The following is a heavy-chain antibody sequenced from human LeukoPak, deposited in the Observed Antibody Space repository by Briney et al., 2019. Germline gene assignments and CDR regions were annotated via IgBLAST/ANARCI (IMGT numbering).Heavy chain of an antibody. J-gene: IGHJ4*02. D-gene: IGHD6-13*01. V-gene: IGHV4-59*01. CDR1: GGSFSGYY. CDR2: IYYSGST. CDR3: AKGRAAGFS. Sequence: SGTLSLTCAVYGGSFSGYYWSWIRQPPGKGLEWIGYIYYSGSTNYNPSLKSRVTISVDTSKNQFSLKLSSVTAADTAVYYCAKGRAAGFSWGQGTLVTVSS.